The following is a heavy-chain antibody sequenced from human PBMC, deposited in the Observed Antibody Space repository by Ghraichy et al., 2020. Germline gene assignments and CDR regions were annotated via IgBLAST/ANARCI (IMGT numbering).Heavy chain of an antibody. CDR1: GGSISSGYYY. CDR2: IYYSGST. CDR3: ARGKAVAGTLYDY. Sequence: SETLSLTCTVSGGSISSGYYYWTWIRQPPGKGLEWFGYIYYSGSTYYNPSLKSRVSISEDTSKNQFSLKLSSVTAADTAVYYCARGKAVAGTLYDYWGQGTLVTVSP. D-gene: IGHD6-19*01. J-gene: IGHJ4*02. V-gene: IGHV4-30-4*01.